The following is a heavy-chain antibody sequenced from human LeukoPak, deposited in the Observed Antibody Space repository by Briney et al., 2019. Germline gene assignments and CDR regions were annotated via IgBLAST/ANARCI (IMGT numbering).Heavy chain of an antibody. Sequence: PGRSLRLSCAASGFTFSSYAMHWVRQAPGKGLEWVAVISYDGSNKYYADSVKGRFTISRDRSQNTLLLQMNSLRADDTAMYYCARGVDYVFMYWGQGTLVTVSS. D-gene: IGHD3-16*01. V-gene: IGHV3-30*14. CDR3: ARGVDYVFMY. CDR1: GFTFSSYA. J-gene: IGHJ4*02. CDR2: ISYDGSNK.